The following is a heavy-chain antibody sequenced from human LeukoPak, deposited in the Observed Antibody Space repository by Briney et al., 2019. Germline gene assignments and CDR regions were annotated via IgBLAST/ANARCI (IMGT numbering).Heavy chain of an antibody. Sequence: GGSLRLSCAASGFTFRNYGMNWVRQAPGKGLEWISYISTTGTTIHYADSVKGRFAISRDNAKSSLYLQMNSLRDEDTAVYYCARVWQDYSGVDYWGQGTLVTVSS. J-gene: IGHJ4*02. V-gene: IGHV3-48*02. CDR3: ARVWQDYSGVDY. D-gene: IGHD2-21*01. CDR2: ISTTGTTI. CDR1: GFTFRNYG.